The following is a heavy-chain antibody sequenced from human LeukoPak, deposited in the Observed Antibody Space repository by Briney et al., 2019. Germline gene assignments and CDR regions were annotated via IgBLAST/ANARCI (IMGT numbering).Heavy chain of an antibody. J-gene: IGHJ4*02. D-gene: IGHD1-26*01. V-gene: IGHV4-34*01. CDR3: ARYREVGATVDY. CDR2: INHSGST. Sequence: SETLSLTCAVYGGSFSGYYWSWIRQPPGKGLEWIGEINHSGSTNYNPSLKSRVTISIDTSKNQFSLKLSSVTAADTAVYYCARYREVGATVDYWGQGTLVTVSS. CDR1: GGSFSGYY.